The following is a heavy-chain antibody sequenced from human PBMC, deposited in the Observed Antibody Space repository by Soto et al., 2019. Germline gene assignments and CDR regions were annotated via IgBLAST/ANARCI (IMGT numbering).Heavy chain of an antibody. Sequence: ASETLSLTCTVSGGSISSYYWSWIRQPAGKGLEWIGRIYTSGSTNYNPSLKSRVTMSVDTSKNQFSLKLSSVTAADSAVYYCARGSGFTYYDFWSGYSTYNNWFDPWGQGTLVTVSS. CDR2: IYTSGST. J-gene: IGHJ5*02. D-gene: IGHD3-3*01. CDR1: GGSISSYY. CDR3: ARGSGFTYYDFWSGYSTYNNWFDP. V-gene: IGHV4-4*07.